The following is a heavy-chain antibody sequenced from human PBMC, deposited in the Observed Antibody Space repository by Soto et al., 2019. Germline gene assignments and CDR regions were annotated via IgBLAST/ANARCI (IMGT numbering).Heavy chain of an antibody. V-gene: IGHV3-7*04. CDR3: VRSSGWTGDY. D-gene: IGHD3-10*01. CDR2: IKEDGSEI. J-gene: IGHJ4*02. CDR1: GFTFSSYW. Sequence: EVQLVESGGGLVQPGGSLRLSCVASGFTFSSYWMCWVRQVPGKGLEWVANIKEDGSEIHYVDSVKGRFTISRDNAKNSLYLQMSSLRVEDTDVYHCVRSSGWTGDYWGQGILVNVSS.